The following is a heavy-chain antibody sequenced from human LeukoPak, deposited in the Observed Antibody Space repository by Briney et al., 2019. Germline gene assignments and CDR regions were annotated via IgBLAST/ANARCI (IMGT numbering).Heavy chain of an antibody. Sequence: GGSLRLSCAASGFTFSSYWMSWVRQAPGKGLEWVANIKQDGSEKYYVDSVKGRFTISRDNAKNSLYLQMNSLRAEDTAVYYCARKDDSSGYYYLDAFDIWGQGTMVTVSS. CDR1: GFTFSSYW. CDR2: IKQDGSEK. J-gene: IGHJ3*02. CDR3: ARKDDSSGYYYLDAFDI. V-gene: IGHV3-7*01. D-gene: IGHD3-22*01.